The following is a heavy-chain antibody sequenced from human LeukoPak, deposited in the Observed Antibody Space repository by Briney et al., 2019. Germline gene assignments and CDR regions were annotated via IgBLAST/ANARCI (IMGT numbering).Heavy chain of an antibody. CDR2: INPNTGGT. D-gene: IGHD2-2*01. CDR1: GYTFTGYH. Sequence: ASVKVSCKASGYTFTGYHMHWVRQAPGHGLEWMGRINPNTGGTDYAQKFQGRVTMTRDTSISTAYMDLSRLRSDDTAVYYCARDYCSSTSCLFDYWGQGTLVTVSS. CDR3: ARDYCSSTSCLFDY. V-gene: IGHV1-2*06. J-gene: IGHJ4*02.